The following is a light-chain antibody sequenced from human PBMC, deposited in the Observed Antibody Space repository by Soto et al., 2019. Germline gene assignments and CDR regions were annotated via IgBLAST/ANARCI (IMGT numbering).Light chain of an antibody. V-gene: IGKV3-20*01. Sequence: DIVLTQSPGTLSLSPGEGATLSCWASQSVTSTFLAWYQRKPGQPPRLLIYGASSRATGVPDRFSGSGSGTHVPLTINRLEPEAFAVYYCQQYGDSVWTFGQGTKVEIK. CDR3: QQYGDSVWT. CDR2: GAS. J-gene: IGKJ1*01. CDR1: QSVTSTF.